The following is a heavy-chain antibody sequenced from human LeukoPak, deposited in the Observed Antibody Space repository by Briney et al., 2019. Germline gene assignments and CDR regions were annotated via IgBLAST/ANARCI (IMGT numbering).Heavy chain of an antibody. J-gene: IGHJ6*04. D-gene: IGHD2-2*01. CDR1: GGSFSGYY. V-gene: IGHV4-34*01. Sequence: SETLSLTCAVYGGSFSGYYWSWIRQPPGKGLEWIGGINHSGSTNYNPSLKSRVTISVDTSKNQFSLKLSSATAADTAVYYCARAPYCSSTSCYGMDVWGKGTTVTVSS. CDR3: ARAPYCSSTSCYGMDV. CDR2: INHSGST.